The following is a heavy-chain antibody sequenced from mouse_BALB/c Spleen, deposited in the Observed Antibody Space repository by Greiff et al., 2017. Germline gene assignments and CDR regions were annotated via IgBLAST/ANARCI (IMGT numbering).Heavy chain of an antibody. Sequence: EVQLQQSGAELVKPGASVKLSCTASGFNIKDTYMHWVKQRPEQGLEWIGRIDPANGNTKYDPKFQGKATITADTSSNTAYLQLSSLTSEDTAVYYCAPYYRYDEMFAYWGQGTLVTVSA. CDR3: APYYRYDEMFAY. CDR2: IDPANGNT. V-gene: IGHV14-3*02. J-gene: IGHJ3*01. CDR1: GFNIKDTY. D-gene: IGHD2-14*01.